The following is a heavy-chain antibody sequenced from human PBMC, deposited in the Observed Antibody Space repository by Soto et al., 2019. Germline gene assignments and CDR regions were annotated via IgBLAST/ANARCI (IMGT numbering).Heavy chain of an antibody. CDR3: ARDPIRGDGYVFDS. D-gene: IGHD5-12*01. CDR1: GFTFSSYW. J-gene: IGHJ5*01. Sequence: EVQLVESGGGLVQPGGSLRLSCAAYGFTFSSYWMGWVRQAPGKSLEWVASINRDGSERYYVYSVKGRFHISRDNAKNSVYLQKNILIAEDSAVYYCARDPIRGDGYVFDSCGQGTLVTVSS. CDR2: INRDGSER. V-gene: IGHV3-7*01.